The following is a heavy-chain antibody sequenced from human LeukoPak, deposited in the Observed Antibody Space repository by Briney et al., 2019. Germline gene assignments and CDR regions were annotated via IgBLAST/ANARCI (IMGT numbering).Heavy chain of an antibody. CDR1: GFTFSNYA. D-gene: IGHD6-19*01. Sequence: PGRSLRLSRAASGFTFSNYAMHWVRQAPGKGLEWVAVKSHDGTDKYYADSVKGRFTISRDNSKNTLFLQMNSLRAEDTAMYYCAKGEGGDSGWYGDYWGQGTLVTVSS. J-gene: IGHJ4*02. V-gene: IGHV3-30*18. CDR3: AKGEGGDSGWYGDY. CDR2: KSHDGTDK.